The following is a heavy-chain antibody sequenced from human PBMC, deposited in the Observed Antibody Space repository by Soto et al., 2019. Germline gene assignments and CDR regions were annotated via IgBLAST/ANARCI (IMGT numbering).Heavy chain of an antibody. CDR3: ARSSLVPPYYYYYYMDV. CDR2: IYYSGST. CDR1: GGSSSSYY. D-gene: IGHD3-16*01. V-gene: IGHV4-59*01. Sequence: LVPLSDPKSVAGGSSSSYYGRRIRKTPGKGLEWIGYIYYSGSTNYNPSLKSRVTISVDTSKNQFSLKLSSVTAADTAVYYCARSSLVPPYYYYYYMDVWGKGTTVTVSS. J-gene: IGHJ6*03.